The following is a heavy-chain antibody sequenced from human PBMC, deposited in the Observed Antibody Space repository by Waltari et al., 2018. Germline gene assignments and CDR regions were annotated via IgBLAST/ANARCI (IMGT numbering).Heavy chain of an antibody. J-gene: IGHJ5*02. CDR2: INHSGST. Sequence: QVQLQQWGAGLLKPSETLSLTCAAYGGSFSGYYWSWIRQPPGKGLEWIGEINHSGSTNYNPSLKSRVTISVDTSKNQFSLKLSSVTAADTAVYYCASLGSEGGPWGGWFDPWGQGTLVTVSS. V-gene: IGHV4-34*01. D-gene: IGHD3-16*01. CDR3: ASLGSEGGPWGGWFDP. CDR1: GGSFSGYY.